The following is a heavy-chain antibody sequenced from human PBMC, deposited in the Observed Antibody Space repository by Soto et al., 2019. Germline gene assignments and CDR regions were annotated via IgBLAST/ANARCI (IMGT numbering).Heavy chain of an antibody. CDR3: ARHRAEWGQQLVRPPPPLPG. CDR1: GGSISSSSYY. CDR2: IYYSGST. J-gene: IGHJ4*02. V-gene: IGHV4-39*01. D-gene: IGHD6-13*01. Sequence: QLQLQESGPGLVKPSETLSLTCTVSGGSISSSSYYWGWIRQPPGKGLEWIGSIYYSGSTYYNPSLKSRVTIAVDTSKNQFSLKLSSVTAADTAVYYGARHRAEWGQQLVRPPPPLPGWGQGTLVTVSS.